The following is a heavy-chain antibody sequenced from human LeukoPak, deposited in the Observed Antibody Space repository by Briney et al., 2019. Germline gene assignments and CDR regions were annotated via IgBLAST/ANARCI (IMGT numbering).Heavy chain of an antibody. D-gene: IGHD2-15*01. V-gene: IGHV3-23*01. Sequence: GGSLRLSCAASGFTFSSYAMSWVRQAPGMGLEWVSAISGSGGSTYYADSVKGRFTISRDNFKNTLYLQMNSLRAEDTAVYYCANTCSGGTCPPFDYWGQGTLVTVSS. J-gene: IGHJ4*02. CDR3: ANTCSGGTCPPFDY. CDR2: ISGSGGST. CDR1: GFTFSSYA.